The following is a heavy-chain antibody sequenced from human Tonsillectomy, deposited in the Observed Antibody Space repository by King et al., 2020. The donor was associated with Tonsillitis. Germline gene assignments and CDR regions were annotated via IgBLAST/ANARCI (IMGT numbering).Heavy chain of an antibody. V-gene: IGHV3-53*01. CDR3: AREAYHYYYGMDV. J-gene: IGHJ6*02. CDR2: LYSGGST. D-gene: IGHD3-16*01. Sequence: QLVQSGGGLIQPGGSLRLSCAASGFTVSSNYMSWVRQAPGKGLEWVSVLYSGGSTYYADSVKGRFTISGDNSKNTLYLQMNSLRAEDTAVYYCAREAYHYYYGMDVWGQGTTVTVSS. CDR1: GFTVSSNY.